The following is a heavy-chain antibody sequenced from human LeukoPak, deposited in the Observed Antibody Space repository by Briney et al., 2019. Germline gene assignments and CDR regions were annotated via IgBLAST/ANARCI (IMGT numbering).Heavy chain of an antibody. CDR2: IYYSGST. V-gene: IGHV4-59*12. CDR1: GGSISSYY. J-gene: IGHJ5*02. D-gene: IGHD3-16*02. CDR3: ARNPYYDYVWGSYRTNWFDP. Sequence: SETLSLTCTVSGGSISSYYWSWIRQPPGKGLEWIGYIYYSGSTNYNPSLKSRVTISVDTSKNQFSLKLSSVTAADTAVYYCARNPYYDYVWGSYRTNWFDPWGQGTLVTVSS.